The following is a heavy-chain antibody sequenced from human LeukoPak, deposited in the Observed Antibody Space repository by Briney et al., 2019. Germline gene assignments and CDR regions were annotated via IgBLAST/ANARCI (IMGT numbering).Heavy chain of an antibody. CDR3: AGRNDYGGNSNWFDP. CDR2: IYYSGST. CDR1: GGSISSYY. J-gene: IGHJ5*02. Sequence: SETLSLTCTVSGGSISSYYWSCIRQPPGKGLEWIGYIYYSGSTNYNPSLKSRVTISVDTSKNQFSLKLSSVTAADTAVYYCAGRNDYGGNSNWFDPWGQGTLVTVSS. V-gene: IGHV4-59*08. D-gene: IGHD4-23*01.